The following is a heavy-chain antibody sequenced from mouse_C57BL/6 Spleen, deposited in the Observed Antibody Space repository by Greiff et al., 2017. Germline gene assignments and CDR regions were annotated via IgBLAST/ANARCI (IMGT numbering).Heavy chain of an antibody. CDR3: ARYDYVRYWYFDV. J-gene: IGHJ1*03. Sequence: QVQLQQSGAELAKPGASVKLSCKASGYTFTSYWMHWVKQRPGQGLEWIGYINPSSGYTKYNQKFKDKATLTADKSSSTAYMQLSSLTYEDSAVYYCARYDYVRYWYFDVWGTGTTVTVSS. CDR2: INPSSGYT. CDR1: GYTFTSYW. D-gene: IGHD2-4*01. V-gene: IGHV1-7*01.